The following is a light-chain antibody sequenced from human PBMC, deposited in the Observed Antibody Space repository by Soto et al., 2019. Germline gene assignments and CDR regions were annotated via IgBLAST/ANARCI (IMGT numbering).Light chain of an antibody. CDR2: RNN. J-gene: IGLJ3*02. CDR1: ASNIGSND. Sequence: QSVLTQPPSASETPGQRVTISCSGRASNIGSNDVSWYQQIAGTAPKLLIFRNNERPSGVPDRISGSKSGTSASLAISGLRSEDEADYFCSTWDVSVGGPVFGGGTKVTVL. V-gene: IGLV1-47*01. CDR3: STWDVSVGGPV.